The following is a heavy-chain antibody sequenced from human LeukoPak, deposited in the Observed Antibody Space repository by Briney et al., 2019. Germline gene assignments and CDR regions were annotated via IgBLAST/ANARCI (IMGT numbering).Heavy chain of an antibody. Sequence: ASVKVSCKASGYTFTGYYMHWVRQAPGQGLEWMGWINPNRGGTNYAQKFQGRVTMTRDTSTSTVYMELSSLRSEDTAVYYCARARATTDVETFGYWGQGTLVTVSS. CDR3: ARARATTDVETFGY. CDR1: GYTFTGYY. CDR2: INPNRGGT. V-gene: IGHV1-2*02. J-gene: IGHJ4*02. D-gene: IGHD1-1*01.